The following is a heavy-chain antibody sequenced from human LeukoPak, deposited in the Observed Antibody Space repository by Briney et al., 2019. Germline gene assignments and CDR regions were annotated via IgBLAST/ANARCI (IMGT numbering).Heavy chain of an antibody. CDR2: IYPGDSDT. D-gene: IGHD3-3*01. CDR1: GYSFTSYW. V-gene: IGHV5-51*01. CDR3: ARLGGYDFWSGDYYYGMDV. J-gene: IGHJ6*02. Sequence: PGESLKISCKGSGYSFTSYWIGWVRQMPGKGLEWMGIIYPGDSDTRYSPSFQGQVTISADKSISTAYLQWSSLKASDTAMYYCARLGGYDFWSGDYYYGMDVWGQGTTVTVSS.